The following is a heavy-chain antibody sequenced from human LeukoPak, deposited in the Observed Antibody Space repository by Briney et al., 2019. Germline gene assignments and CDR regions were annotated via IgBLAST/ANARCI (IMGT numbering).Heavy chain of an antibody. CDR3: ARSLLYDSSV. D-gene: IGHD3-22*01. V-gene: IGHV3-66*01. CDR1: GFTASSNY. Sequence: QTGGSLRLSCAASGFTASSNYMSWVRQAPGKGLEWVSVIYSGGSTYYADSVKGRFTISRDNSKNTLYLQMNSLRAEDTAVYYCARSLLYDSSVWGQGTLVTVSS. J-gene: IGHJ4*02. CDR2: IYSGGST.